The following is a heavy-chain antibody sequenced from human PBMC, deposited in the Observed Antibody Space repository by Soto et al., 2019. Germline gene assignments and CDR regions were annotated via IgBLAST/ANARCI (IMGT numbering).Heavy chain of an antibody. Sequence: QVQLVESGGGVVQPGRSLRLSCAASGFTFSSYGMHWVRQAPGKGLEWVAVIWYDGSNKYYADSVKGRFTISRDNSKNTLYLQMNSVRAEDTAVYYCARDRDCSGGSCYSFDYWGQGTLVTVSS. CDR1: GFTFSSYG. J-gene: IGHJ4*02. D-gene: IGHD2-15*01. CDR2: IWYDGSNK. V-gene: IGHV3-33*01. CDR3: ARDRDCSGGSCYSFDY.